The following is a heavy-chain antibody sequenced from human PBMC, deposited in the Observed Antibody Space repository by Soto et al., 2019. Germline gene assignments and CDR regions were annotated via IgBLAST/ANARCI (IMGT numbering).Heavy chain of an antibody. D-gene: IGHD6-19*01. Sequence: GGSLRLSCTASGFTFSSYAMHWVRQAPGKGLEWVAVISYDGSNKYYADSVKGRFTISRDNSKNTMYLQMNSLRVEDTAVYYCARPYSSGWYGDLDYWGQGPLVTVSS. CDR1: GFTFSSYA. V-gene: IGHV3-30-3*01. CDR3: ARPYSSGWYGDLDY. CDR2: ISYDGSNK. J-gene: IGHJ4*02.